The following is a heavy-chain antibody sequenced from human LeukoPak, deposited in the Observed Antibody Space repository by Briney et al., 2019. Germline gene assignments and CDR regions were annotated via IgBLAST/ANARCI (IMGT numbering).Heavy chain of an antibody. J-gene: IGHJ4*02. CDR1: GGSFSGYY. D-gene: IGHD3-10*01. V-gene: IGHV4-34*01. CDR2: INHSGST. Sequence: SETLSLTCAVYGGSFSGYYWSWIRQPPGRGLEWIGEINHSGSTNYNPSLKSRVTISVDTSKNQFSLKLSFATAADTAVYYCARFGGSGSYHHFDYWGQGTLVTVSS. CDR3: ARFGGSGSYHHFDY.